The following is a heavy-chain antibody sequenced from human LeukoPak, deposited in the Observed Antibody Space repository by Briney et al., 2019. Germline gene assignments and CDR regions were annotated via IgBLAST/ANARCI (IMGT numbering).Heavy chain of an antibody. V-gene: IGHV3-30*18. J-gene: IGHJ4*02. CDR3: AKDLFLYGSSGYPRCPDH. CDR2: ISYDGSKK. D-gene: IGHD3-22*01. Sequence: GSLRLSCAASGFTFRSYGIHWVRQAPGKGLEWVAGISYDGSKKDYADSVKGRFSISRDDSKNTVYLQMNSLTTEDTAIYYCAKDLFLYGSSGYPRCPDHWGRGTLVTVSS. CDR1: GFTFRSYG.